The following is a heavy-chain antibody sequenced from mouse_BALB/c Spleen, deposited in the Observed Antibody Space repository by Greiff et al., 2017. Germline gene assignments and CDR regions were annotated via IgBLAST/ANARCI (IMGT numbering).Heavy chain of an antibody. CDR3: ARQGNYEAMDY. Sequence: VQLQQSGPELVKPGASVKMSCKASGYTFTSYVMHWVKQKPGQGLEWIGYINPYNDGTKYNEKFKGKATLTSDKSSSTAYMELLSLTSEDSAVYYCARQGNYEAMDYWGQGTSVTVSS. V-gene: IGHV1-14*01. D-gene: IGHD2-1*01. CDR1: GYTFTSYV. J-gene: IGHJ4*01. CDR2: INPYNDGT.